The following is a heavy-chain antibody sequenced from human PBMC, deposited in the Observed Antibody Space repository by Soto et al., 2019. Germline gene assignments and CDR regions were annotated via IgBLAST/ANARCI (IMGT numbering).Heavy chain of an antibody. V-gene: IGHV1-18*01. CDR2: IGAYNGNT. J-gene: IGHJ6*03. Sequence: QVQLLQSGAEVKKPGASVKVSCKASGYTFSNHGITWVRQAPGQVLEWMGWIGAYNGNTHYTQSLQGRVTMTKDTSASTAYMELGGIISDDTAVYYCARVPQLVGYFYIYMDVWGKGTTVTVSS. D-gene: IGHD6-6*01. CDR1: GYTFSNHG. CDR3: ARVPQLVGYFYIYMDV.